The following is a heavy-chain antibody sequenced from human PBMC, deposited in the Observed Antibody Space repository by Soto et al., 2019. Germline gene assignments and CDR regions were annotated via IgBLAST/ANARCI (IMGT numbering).Heavy chain of an antibody. D-gene: IGHD3-10*01. CDR3: ARGPTQGKWFDP. J-gene: IGHJ5*02. CDR2: MNPNSGNT. Sequence: ASVKVSCKASGYTFTSYAINWVRQATGQGLEWMGWMNPNSGNTGYAQKFQGRVTMTRNTSISTAYMELSSLRSEDTAVYYCARGPTQGKWFDPWGQGTLVTVSS. CDR1: GYTFTSYA. V-gene: IGHV1-8*02.